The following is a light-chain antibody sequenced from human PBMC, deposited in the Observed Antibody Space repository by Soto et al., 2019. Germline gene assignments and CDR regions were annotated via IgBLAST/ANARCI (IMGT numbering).Light chain of an antibody. V-gene: IGKV3D-20*02. CDR3: QQRDIWPWT. Sequence: EIVLTQSPGTLSLSPGERATLSCRASQSVSSSYLAWYQQKPGRAPRLLIYGASSRATGIPDRFSGSGSGTDFTLTISSLEPEDFAVYYCQQRDIWPWTFGQGTKVDIK. CDR1: QSVSSSY. J-gene: IGKJ1*01. CDR2: GAS.